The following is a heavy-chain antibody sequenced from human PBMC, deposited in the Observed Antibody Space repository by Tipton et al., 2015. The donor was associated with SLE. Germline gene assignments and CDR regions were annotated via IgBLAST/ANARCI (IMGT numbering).Heavy chain of an antibody. CDR3: ARGVAVDY. V-gene: IGHV3-7*01. J-gene: IGHJ4*02. D-gene: IGHD2-15*01. Sequence: SLRLSCAVSGFTLNSYWMSWVRQAPGKGLEWVANIKQDGSEIYYVDSVKGRFTISRDTAKNSLFLQMNSLRAEDTGVYYCARGVAVDYWGPGTLLTVSS. CDR1: GFTLNSYW. CDR2: IKQDGSEI.